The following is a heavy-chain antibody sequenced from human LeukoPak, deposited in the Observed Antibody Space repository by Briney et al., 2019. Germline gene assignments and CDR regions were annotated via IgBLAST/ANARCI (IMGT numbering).Heavy chain of an antibody. V-gene: IGHV1-18*01. CDR2: ISAYNGNT. CDR1: GYTFTSYG. D-gene: IGHD2-15*01. J-gene: IGHJ5*02. CDR3: ARDVRSGGSCGYNWFDP. Sequence: ASVKVSCKASGYTFTSYGISWVRQAPGQGLEWMGWISAYNGNTNYAQKLQGRVTMTTDTSTSTAYMELRSLRSDDTAVYYCARDVRSGGSCGYNWFDPWGQGTLVTVSS.